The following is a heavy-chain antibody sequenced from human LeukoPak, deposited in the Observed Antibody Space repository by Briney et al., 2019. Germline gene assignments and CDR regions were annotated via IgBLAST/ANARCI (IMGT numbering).Heavy chain of an antibody. Sequence: PSETLSLACTVSGGSISSYYWSWIRQPPGKGLEWIGYIYYSGSTNYNPSLKSRVTISVDTSKNQFSLKLSSVTAADTAVYYCAKDHGSSWYRIDFDYWGQGTLVTVSS. D-gene: IGHD6-13*01. CDR1: GGSISSYY. J-gene: IGHJ4*02. CDR3: AKDHGSSWYRIDFDY. CDR2: IYYSGST. V-gene: IGHV4-59*12.